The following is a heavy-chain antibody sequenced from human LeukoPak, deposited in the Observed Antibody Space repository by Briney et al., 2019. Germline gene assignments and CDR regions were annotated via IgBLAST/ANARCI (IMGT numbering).Heavy chain of an antibody. Sequence: SETLSLTCTVSGGSISSGDYYWSWIRQPPGKGLEWIGYIYYSGSTNYNPSLKSRVTISVDTSKNQFSLKLSSVTAADTAVYYCARGTLHYGMDVWGQGTTVTVSS. CDR3: ARGTLHYGMDV. CDR1: GGSISSGDYY. V-gene: IGHV4-61*08. J-gene: IGHJ6*02. D-gene: IGHD2-2*01. CDR2: IYYSGST.